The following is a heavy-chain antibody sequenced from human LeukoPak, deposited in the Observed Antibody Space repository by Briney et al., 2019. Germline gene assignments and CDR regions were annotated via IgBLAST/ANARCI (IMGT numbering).Heavy chain of an antibody. Sequence: SETLSLTCAVYGGSFSGYYWSWIRQPPGKGLEWIGEINHSGSTNYNPSLKSRVAISVDTSKNQFSLKLSSVTAADTAVYYCARGTLGGYYYYGMDVWGQGTTVTVSS. J-gene: IGHJ6*02. CDR2: INHSGST. V-gene: IGHV4-34*01. CDR3: ARGTLGGYYYYGMDV. D-gene: IGHD3-10*01. CDR1: GGSFSGYY.